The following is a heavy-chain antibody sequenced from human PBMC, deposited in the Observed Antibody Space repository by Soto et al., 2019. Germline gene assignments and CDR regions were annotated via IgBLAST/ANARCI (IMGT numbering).Heavy chain of an antibody. D-gene: IGHD3-22*01. Sequence: VKVSCKASGYTFTGYYMHWVRQAPGQGLEWMGWINPNSGGTNYAQKFQGWVTMTRDTSISTAYMELSRLRSDDTAVYYRARDRDYYDSSGYYWRAFDIWGQGTMVTVS. J-gene: IGHJ3*02. V-gene: IGHV1-2*04. CDR3: ARDRDYYDSSGYYWRAFDI. CDR2: INPNSGGT. CDR1: GYTFTGYY.